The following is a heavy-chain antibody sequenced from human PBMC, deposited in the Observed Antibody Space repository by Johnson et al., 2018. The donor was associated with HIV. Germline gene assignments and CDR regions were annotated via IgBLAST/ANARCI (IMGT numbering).Heavy chain of an antibody. CDR2: IYSGGST. Sequence: VQLVESGGGLIQPGGSLRLSCAASGFTVSSNYMSWVRQAPGKGLECVSVIYSGGSTYYADSVKGRFTVSRDNSKNTLYLQMNSLRAEDTAGYYCARESTPWGGDFVGYGYGLDMWGQGTTVAVSS. J-gene: IGHJ3*02. D-gene: IGHD5-18*01. V-gene: IGHV3-53*01. CDR1: GFTVSSNY. CDR3: ARESTPWGGDFVGYGYGLDM.